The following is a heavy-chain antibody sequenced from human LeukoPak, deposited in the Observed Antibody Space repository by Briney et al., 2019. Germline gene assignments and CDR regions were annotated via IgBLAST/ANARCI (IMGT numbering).Heavy chain of an antibody. CDR3: ARGRDGGDYTPLDY. D-gene: IGHD2-21*01. J-gene: IGHJ4*02. Sequence: SETLSLTCTVSGGSISRYYWSWMRQPPGKGLEWIGYISYSGSTNYNPSLKSRLTISVDTSKNQFSLKLSSVTAADTAVYFCARGRDGGDYTPLDYWGQGTLVTVSS. CDR2: ISYSGST. V-gene: IGHV4-59*01. CDR1: GGSISRYY.